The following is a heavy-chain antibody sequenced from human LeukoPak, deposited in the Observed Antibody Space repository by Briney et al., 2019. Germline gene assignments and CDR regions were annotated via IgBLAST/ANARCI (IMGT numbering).Heavy chain of an antibody. CDR1: GGPFRTYS. J-gene: IGHJ6*03. Sequence: SVKVSCKASGGPFRTYSVTWVRQAPGQGLEWMGGIIPIFGTPNYAQKFQGRVKVTTDDATGTAYMELSSLMSEDTAIYYCARVDRYHFYLDVWGKGTPVTVSS. CDR3: ARVDRYHFYLDV. CDR2: IIPIFGTP. V-gene: IGHV1-69*05.